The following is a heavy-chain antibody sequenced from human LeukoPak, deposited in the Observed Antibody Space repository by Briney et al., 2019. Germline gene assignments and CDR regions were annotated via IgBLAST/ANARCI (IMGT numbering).Heavy chain of an antibody. D-gene: IGHD6-19*01. CDR2: ISSSGNTI. CDR1: GFTFSSYE. Sequence: GGSLRLSCAASGFTFSSYEMDWVRQAPGKGLEWISYISSSGNTIYHADSVKGRFTISRDNAENSLYLQMNSLRAEDMAVYYCARRTVAGPFDYWGQGTLVTVSS. J-gene: IGHJ4*02. CDR3: ARRTVAGPFDY. V-gene: IGHV3-48*03.